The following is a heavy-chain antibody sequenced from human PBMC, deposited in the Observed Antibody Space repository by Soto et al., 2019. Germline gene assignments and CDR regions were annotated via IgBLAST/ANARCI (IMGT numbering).Heavy chain of an antibody. J-gene: IGHJ4*02. Sequence: QVQLVESGGGVVQPGRSLRLSCAASGFTFSSYGMHWVRQAPGKGLEWVAVIPYDGSNKYYADSVKGRFTISRDNSKNTLYLQMNSLRAEDTAVYYCAKDQGGWELLPALTFDYWGQGTLVTVSS. CDR2: IPYDGSNK. CDR3: AKDQGGWELLPALTFDY. V-gene: IGHV3-30*18. D-gene: IGHD1-26*01. CDR1: GFTFSSYG.